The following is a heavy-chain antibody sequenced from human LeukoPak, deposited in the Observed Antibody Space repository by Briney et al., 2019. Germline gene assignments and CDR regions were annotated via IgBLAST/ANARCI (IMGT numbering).Heavy chain of an antibody. V-gene: IGHV3-30-3*01. Sequence: PGRSLRLSCAASGFTFSDYAMHWVRQAPGKGLEWVAVISYDGNNKYYADSVKGRFTISRENSKNTLFLQMNSLRAEDTAVYYCARAGAVAGTAPFDFWGQGTLVTVSS. CDR3: ARAGAVAGTAPFDF. CDR2: ISYDGNNK. D-gene: IGHD6-19*01. J-gene: IGHJ4*02. CDR1: GFTFSDYA.